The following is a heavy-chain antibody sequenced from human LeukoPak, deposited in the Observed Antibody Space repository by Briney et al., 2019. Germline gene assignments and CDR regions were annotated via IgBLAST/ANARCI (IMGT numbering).Heavy chain of an antibody. CDR1: GVSFSGYY. J-gene: IGHJ5*02. V-gene: IGHV4-34*01. CDR3: ARGSKQWLVLGGWFDP. CDR2: INHSGST. Sequence: SETLSLTCAVYGVSFSGYYWSWIRQPPGKGLEWIGEINHSGSTNYNPSLKSRVTISVDTSKNQFSLKLSSVTAADTAVYYCARGSKQWLVLGGWFDPWGQGTLVTVSS. D-gene: IGHD6-19*01.